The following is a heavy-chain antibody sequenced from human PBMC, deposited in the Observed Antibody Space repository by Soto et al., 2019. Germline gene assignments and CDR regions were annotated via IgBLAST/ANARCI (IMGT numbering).Heavy chain of an antibody. CDR2: ISSSSSTI. Sequence: GGSLRLSCAASGFTFSSYSMNWVRQAPGKGLEWVSYISSSSSTIYYADSVKGRFTISRDNAKNSLYLQMNSLRAEDTAVYYCASVYCSGGSCYSGTFDYWGQGT. CDR1: GFTFSSYS. J-gene: IGHJ4*02. V-gene: IGHV3-48*01. CDR3: ASVYCSGGSCYSGTFDY. D-gene: IGHD2-15*01.